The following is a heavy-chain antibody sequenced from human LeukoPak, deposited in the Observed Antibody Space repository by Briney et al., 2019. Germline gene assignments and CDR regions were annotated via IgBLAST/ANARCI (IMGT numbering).Heavy chain of an antibody. CDR1: GYTFTGYY. J-gene: IGHJ1*01. CDR3: ARGIYARAATGFQD. Sequence: ASVKVSCKASGYTFTGYYIHWVRQAPGQGLEWMGWINANSGATNFAEKFQGRATMTRDTSISTAYMELSRLRSDDAAVYYCARGIYARAATGFQDWGQGSLVTVSS. V-gene: IGHV1-2*02. D-gene: IGHD2-15*01. CDR2: INANSGAT.